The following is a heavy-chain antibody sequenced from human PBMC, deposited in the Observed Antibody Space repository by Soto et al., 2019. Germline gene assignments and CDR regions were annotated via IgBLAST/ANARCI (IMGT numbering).Heavy chain of an antibody. D-gene: IGHD3-10*01. V-gene: IGHV3-49*03. J-gene: IGHJ4*02. CDR1: GFTFGDYA. CDR3: ARDIEARSGSFLY. CDR2: IRSKAFGGAA. Sequence: GGSLRLSCTAAGFTFGDYAMSWFRQAPGKGLEWVGFIRSKAFGGAAKYAASVNGRFTISRDDSKSIAYLQMNSLETEDTAVYYCARDIEARSGSFLYWGQGTLVTVSS.